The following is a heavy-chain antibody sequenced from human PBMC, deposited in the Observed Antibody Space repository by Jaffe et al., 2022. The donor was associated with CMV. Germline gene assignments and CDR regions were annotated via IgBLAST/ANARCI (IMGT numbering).Heavy chain of an antibody. CDR2: IDTSSSYI. D-gene: IGHD3-22*01. V-gene: IGHV3-21*06. CDR3: ARNYEYDSSTEGFCFDS. CDR1: GFNFRTYN. Sequence: EVHLEESGGGLVRPGGSLRLSCAASGFNFRTYNMNWVRQAPGKGLEWVSSIDTSSSYIYYAESVKGRFTISRDNAKNSLYLQMNSLSAEDTAVYYCARNYEYDSSTEGFCFDSWGLGTLVTVSS. J-gene: IGHJ4*02.